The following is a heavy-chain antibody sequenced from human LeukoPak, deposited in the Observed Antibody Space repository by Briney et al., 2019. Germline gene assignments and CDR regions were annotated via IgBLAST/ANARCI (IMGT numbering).Heavy chain of an antibody. CDR1: GYTFTSYF. D-gene: IGHD6-25*01. J-gene: IGHJ5*02. V-gene: IGHV1-46*01. Sequence: ASVKVSCKASGYTFTSYFMHWVQQAPGQGLEWMGIINPSGGSTSYAQKFQGRVTMTEDTSTDTAYMELSSLRSEDTAVYYCARLKQRTFDPWGQGTLVTVSS. CDR2: INPSGGST. CDR3: ARLKQRTFDP.